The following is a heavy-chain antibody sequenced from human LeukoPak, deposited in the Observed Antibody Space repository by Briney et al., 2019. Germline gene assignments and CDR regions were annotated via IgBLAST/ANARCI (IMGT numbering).Heavy chain of an antibody. CDR1: GFTFSDYY. Sequence: PGGSLRLSCAGSGFTFSDYYMSWMRQGPGKGLEGGSYISSSGSTIYYADSVKVRFTISRDNAKNSLELQMNSLGAEDTAVYYCARDASYYYGSGSSYRGQGTLVTVSS. V-gene: IGHV3-11*01. CDR2: ISSSGSTI. J-gene: IGHJ4*02. CDR3: ARDASYYYGSGSSY. D-gene: IGHD3-10*01.